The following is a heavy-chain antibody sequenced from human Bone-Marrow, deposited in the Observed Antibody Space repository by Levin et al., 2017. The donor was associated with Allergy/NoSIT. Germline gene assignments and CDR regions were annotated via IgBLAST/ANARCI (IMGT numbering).Heavy chain of an antibody. D-gene: IGHD4-11*01. Sequence: SQTLSLTCTVSGGSISSAEYYCSWIRQAPGKGLEWIGYILHSGYTYYHPSLKSRVTISVDTSKNQFSLQLNSVTAADTAVYYCARDDYSNYALAYWGRGTLVTVSS. CDR2: ILHSGYT. CDR3: ARDDYSNYALAY. CDR1: GGSISSAEYY. V-gene: IGHV4-30-4*01. J-gene: IGHJ4*02.